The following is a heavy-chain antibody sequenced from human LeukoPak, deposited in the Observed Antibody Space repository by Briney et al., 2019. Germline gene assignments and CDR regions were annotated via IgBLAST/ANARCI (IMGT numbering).Heavy chain of an antibody. Sequence: SETLSLTCAVYGGSFSGYSWSWIRQPPGKGLEWIGEINHSGSTNYNPSLKSRVTISVDTSKNQFSLKLSSVTAADTAVYYCARGEYFDWLYRSQYYFDYWGQGTLVTVSS. CDR2: INHSGST. D-gene: IGHD3-9*01. V-gene: IGHV4-34*01. CDR1: GGSFSGYS. CDR3: ARGEYFDWLYRSQYYFDY. J-gene: IGHJ4*02.